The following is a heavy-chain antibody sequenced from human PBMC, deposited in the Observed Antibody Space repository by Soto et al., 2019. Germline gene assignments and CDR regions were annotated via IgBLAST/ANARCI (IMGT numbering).Heavy chain of an antibody. CDR3: ARQLSYSKFYGMDV. CDR2: IFPGDSGT. J-gene: IGHJ6*02. V-gene: IGHV5-51*01. Sequence: GESLKISCKGSGYSFTSYWNGWVRQMPGKGLGWMGMIFPGDSGTRYSPSFQGQVNISADKANGPAYLRWSSLKASDNAMYYCARQLSYSKFYGMDVWGQGTTVNVSS. D-gene: IGHD4-4*01. CDR1: GYSFTSYW.